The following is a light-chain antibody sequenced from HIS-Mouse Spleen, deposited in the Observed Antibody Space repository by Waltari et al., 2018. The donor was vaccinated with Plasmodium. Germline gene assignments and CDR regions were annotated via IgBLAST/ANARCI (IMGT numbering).Light chain of an antibody. CDR3: QQYNSYSWT. J-gene: IGKJ1*01. Sequence: DIQMTQSPSTLSASFGDRVTITCRASQSISSWLAWYQQKPGKAPKLLIYKAASLESGVPSRFSGSGSGTEFTLTISSLQPDDFATYYCQQYNSYSWTFGQGTKVEIK. CDR1: QSISSW. V-gene: IGKV1-5*03. CDR2: KAA.